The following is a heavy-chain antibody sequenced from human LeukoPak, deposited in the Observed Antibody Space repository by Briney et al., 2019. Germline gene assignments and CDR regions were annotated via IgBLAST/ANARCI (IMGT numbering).Heavy chain of an antibody. V-gene: IGHV1-46*01. CDR3: ARVEGYDSSGYYYGY. CDR2: INPCGGST. Sequence: GASVKVSCKASGYTFITYYMHWVRQAPGQGLEWMGIINPCGGSTTYAQKFQGRVTMTRDTSTSTVYMELSRRKSEDTAVYYCARVEGYDSSGYYYGYWGQGTLVTVSS. CDR1: GYTFITYY. J-gene: IGHJ4*02. D-gene: IGHD3-22*01.